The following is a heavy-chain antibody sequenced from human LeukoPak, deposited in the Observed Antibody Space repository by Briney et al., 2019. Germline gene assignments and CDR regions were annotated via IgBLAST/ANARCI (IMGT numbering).Heavy chain of an antibody. CDR1: GGTFSSYA. D-gene: IGHD3-10*01. J-gene: IGHJ3*02. Sequence: ASVKVSCKASGGTFSSYAISWVRQAPGQGLEWMGGIIPIFGTANYAQKFQGRVTMTRDTSTSTVYMELSSLRSEDTAVYYCARTYGSGSYSAFDIWGQGTMVTVSS. CDR3: ARTYGSGSYSAFDI. V-gene: IGHV1-69*05. CDR2: IIPIFGTA.